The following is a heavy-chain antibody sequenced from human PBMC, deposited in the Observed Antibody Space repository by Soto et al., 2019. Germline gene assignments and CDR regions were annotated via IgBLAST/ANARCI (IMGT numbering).Heavy chain of an antibody. D-gene: IGHD1-26*01. J-gene: IGHJ6*02. CDR3: TSRGANYYYYYGMDV. CDR2: IRSKANSYAT. CDR1: GFTFSGSA. V-gene: IGHV3-73*01. Sequence: GGSLRLSCAASGFTFSGSAMHWVRQASGKGLEWVGRIRSKANSYATAYAASVKGRFTISRDDSKNTAYLQMNSLKTEDTAVYYCTSRGANYYYYYGMDVWGQGTTVTVSS.